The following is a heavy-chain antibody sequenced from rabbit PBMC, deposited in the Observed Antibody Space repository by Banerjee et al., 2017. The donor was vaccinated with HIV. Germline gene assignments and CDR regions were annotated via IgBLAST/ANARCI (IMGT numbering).Heavy chain of an antibody. V-gene: IGHV1S45*01. CDR2: ILASSGNT. CDR3: ARDLAGVIGWNFGL. D-gene: IGHD4-1*01. J-gene: IGHJ4*01. CDR1: GSDISSYR. Sequence: QQQLEESGGGLVKPGGTLTLTCTASGSDISSYRMCWVRQAPGKGLELIGCILASSGNTVYAIWAKGRFTISKTSSTTVTLQMTSLTAADTATYFCARDLAGVIGWNFGLWGPGTLVTFS.